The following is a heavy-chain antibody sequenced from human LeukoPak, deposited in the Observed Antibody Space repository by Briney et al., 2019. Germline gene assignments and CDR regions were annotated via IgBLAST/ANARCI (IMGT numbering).Heavy chain of an antibody. V-gene: IGHV3-21*04. D-gene: IGHD4-23*01. CDR1: GFTFSSYS. CDR2: ISSSSSYI. Sequence: RPGGSLRLSCAASGFTFSSYSMNWVRQAPGKGLEWVSSISSSSSYIYYADSVKGRFTISRDNAKNSLYLQMNSLRAEDTAVYYCARYRHGGVPSFDYWGQGTLVTVSS. CDR3: ARYRHGGVPSFDY. J-gene: IGHJ4*02.